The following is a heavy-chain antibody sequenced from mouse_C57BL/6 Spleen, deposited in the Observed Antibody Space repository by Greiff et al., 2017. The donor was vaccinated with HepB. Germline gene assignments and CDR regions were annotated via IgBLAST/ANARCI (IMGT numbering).Heavy chain of an antibody. J-gene: IGHJ3*01. CDR1: GYTFTSYW. CDR3: ARAGPLYYAIAY. CDR2: IDPSDSYT. Sequence: VQLQQSGAELVKPGASVKLSCKASGYTFTSYWMQWVKQRPGQGLEWIGEIDPSDSYTNYNQKFKGKATLTVDPSSSTAYMQRSSLTSEDSAVYYCARAGPLYYAIAYWGQGTLVTVSA. D-gene: IGHD2-1*01. V-gene: IGHV1-50*01.